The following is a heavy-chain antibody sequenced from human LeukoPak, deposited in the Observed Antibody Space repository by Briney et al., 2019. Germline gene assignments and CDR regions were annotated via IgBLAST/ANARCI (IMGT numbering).Heavy chain of an antibody. D-gene: IGHD2-21*02. J-gene: IGHJ4*02. V-gene: IGHV4-39*07. CDR2: MYYSGST. CDR1: GDSISSSSYY. CDR3: ARDTPYCGGDCYFDY. Sequence: SETLSLTCTVSGDSISSSSYYWGWIRQPPGKGLEWIGSMYYSGSTYYNPSLKSRVTISVDTSKNQFSLKLSSVTAADTAVYYCARDTPYCGGDCYFDYWGQGTLVTVSS.